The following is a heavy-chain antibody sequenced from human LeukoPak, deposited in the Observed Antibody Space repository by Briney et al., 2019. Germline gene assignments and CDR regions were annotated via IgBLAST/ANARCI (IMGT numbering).Heavy chain of an antibody. V-gene: IGHV4-39*07. CDR3: ARKKDSSSSGTVGVKGYYYYMDV. Sequence: SETLSLTCTVSGGSISSSSYYWGWIRQPPGKGLEWIGSIYYSGSTYYNPSLKSRVTISVDTSKNQFSLKLSSVTAADTAVYYCARKKDSSSSGTVGVKGYYYYMDVWGKGTTVTVSS. CDR1: GGSISSSSYY. CDR2: IYYSGST. D-gene: IGHD6-6*01. J-gene: IGHJ6*03.